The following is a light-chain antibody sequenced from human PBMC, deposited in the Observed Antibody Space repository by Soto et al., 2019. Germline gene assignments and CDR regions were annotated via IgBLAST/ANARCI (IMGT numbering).Light chain of an antibody. CDR1: QSVLSSSNNKNY. CDR2: WAS. V-gene: IGKV4-1*01. J-gene: IGKJ1*01. Sequence: DIVMTQSPDSLAVSLGERATINCKSSQSVLSSSNNKNYLTWYQQKLGQPPRLLIYWASTRESGVPDRFSGRASGADFTLTISSLQAEDVAVYYCQQYYSTPWTFGQGTKVEIK. CDR3: QQYYSTPWT.